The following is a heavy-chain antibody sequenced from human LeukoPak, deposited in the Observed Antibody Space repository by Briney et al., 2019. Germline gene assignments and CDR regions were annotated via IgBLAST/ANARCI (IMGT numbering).Heavy chain of an antibody. J-gene: IGHJ4*02. CDR2: VFYSGST. CDR1: ADSISSNCCY. D-gene: IGHD2-15*01. Sequence: SETLSLTCSVSADSISSNCCYWGWIRQPPGKGLEWLGSVFYSGSTYYNPSFKSQVTISVDTSKNQFSLNVYSVTAADTAVYHCARLPAGQGGHCYSPDHWAQGTLVTVSS. CDR3: ARLPAGQGGHCYSPDH. V-gene: IGHV4-39*01.